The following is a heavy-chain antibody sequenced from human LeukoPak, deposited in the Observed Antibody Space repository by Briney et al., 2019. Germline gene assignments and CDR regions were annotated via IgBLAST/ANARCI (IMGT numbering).Heavy chain of an antibody. CDR1: GYTFTSYG. J-gene: IGHJ6*02. D-gene: IGHD5-12*01. CDR3: ARERGVATSDYYGMDV. Sequence: GASVKVSCKASGYTFTSYGISWVRQAPGQGLEWMGWISAYNGNTNYAQKLQGRVTMTTDTSTSTAYMELRSLRSDDTAVYYCARERGVATSDYYGMDVWGQGTTVTVSS. CDR2: ISAYNGNT. V-gene: IGHV1-18*01.